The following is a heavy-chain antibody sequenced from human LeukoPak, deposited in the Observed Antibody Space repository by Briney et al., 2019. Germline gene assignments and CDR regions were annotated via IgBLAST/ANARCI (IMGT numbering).Heavy chain of an antibody. D-gene: IGHD3-3*01. CDR2: IYYSGST. CDR1: GGSISSYY. J-gene: IGHJ6*03. V-gene: IGHV4-59*01. CDR3: ARSYYDCWSGRYYYYMDV. Sequence: SETLSLTCTVSGGSISSYYWSWIRQPPGKGLEWIGYIYYSGSTNYNPSLKSRVTLSVDTSKNQFSLKLSSVTAATTAVYYCARSYYDCWSGRYYYYMDVWGKGTTVTVSS.